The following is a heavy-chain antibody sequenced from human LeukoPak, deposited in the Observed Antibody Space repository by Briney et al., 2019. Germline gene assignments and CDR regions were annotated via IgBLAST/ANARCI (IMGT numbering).Heavy chain of an antibody. CDR1: GYTLTELS. Sequence: ASVKVSCKVSGYTLTELSMHRVRQAPGKGLEWMGGFDPEDGETIYAQKFQGRVTMTEDTSTDTAYMELSSLRSEDTAVYYCATKPYSITMVRGVPPGDYYGMDVWAKGPRSPSP. J-gene: IGHJ6*02. CDR2: FDPEDGET. CDR3: ATKPYSITMVRGVPPGDYYGMDV. V-gene: IGHV1-24*01. D-gene: IGHD3-10*01.